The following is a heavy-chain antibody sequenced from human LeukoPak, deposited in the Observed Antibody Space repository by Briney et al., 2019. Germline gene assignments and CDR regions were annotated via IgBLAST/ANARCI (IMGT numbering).Heavy chain of an antibody. CDR3: ASFGSGSYYSPWDY. CDR2: IYPGDSDT. V-gene: IGHV5-51*01. D-gene: IGHD3-10*01. CDR1: GSSFTSYW. Sequence: GASLQISCKGSGSSFTSYWIGWVRPLPGEGLEGMGIIYPGDSDTRYSPSFRGQVTISADKSISTAYLQWSSLKASDTAMYYCASFGSGSYYSPWDYWGQGTLVTVSS. J-gene: IGHJ4*02.